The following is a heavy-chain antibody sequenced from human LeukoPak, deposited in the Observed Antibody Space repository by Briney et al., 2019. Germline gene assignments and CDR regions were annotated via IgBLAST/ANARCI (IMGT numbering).Heavy chain of an antibody. CDR3: ARDITDNSGSGSYPLWFDP. Sequence: ASVKVSCKASGYTFTGYYMHWVRQAPGQGPEWLGWINPNSGGAHFAQNFQGRVTLTRDTSISTAYMELSRLRSDDTAVYYCARDITDNSGSGSYPLWFDPWGQGTLVTVSS. CDR2: INPNSGGA. J-gene: IGHJ5*02. V-gene: IGHV1-2*02. D-gene: IGHD3-10*01. CDR1: GYTFTGYY.